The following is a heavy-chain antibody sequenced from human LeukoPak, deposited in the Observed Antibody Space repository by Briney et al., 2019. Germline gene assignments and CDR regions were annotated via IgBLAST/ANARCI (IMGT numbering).Heavy chain of an antibody. CDR3: ARLVAAAGISWFDP. CDR2: IYYSGST. V-gene: IGHV4-59*08. D-gene: IGHD6-13*01. Sequence: PSETLSLTCTVSGGSISSYYWSWIRQPPGKGLEWIGYIYYSGSTNYNPSLKSRVTISVDTSKNQFSLKLSSVTAADTVVYYCARLVAAAGISWFDPWGQGTLVTVSS. CDR1: GGSISSYY. J-gene: IGHJ5*02.